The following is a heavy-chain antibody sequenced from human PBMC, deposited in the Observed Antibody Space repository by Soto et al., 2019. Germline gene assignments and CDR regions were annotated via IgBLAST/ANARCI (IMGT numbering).Heavy chain of an antibody. D-gene: IGHD6-13*01. CDR1: GFTFSSYA. J-gene: IGHJ6*02. CDR3: AKAHPAYSINYYYGMDV. CDR2: ISGSGGST. V-gene: IGHV3-23*01. Sequence: EVQLLESGGGLVQPGGSLRLSCAASGFTFSSYAMSWVRQAPGKGLEWVSAISGSGGSTYYADSVKGRFTISRDNSKNTLYLQMNSLRAEDTAVYYCAKAHPAYSINYYYGMDVWGQGTTVTVSS.